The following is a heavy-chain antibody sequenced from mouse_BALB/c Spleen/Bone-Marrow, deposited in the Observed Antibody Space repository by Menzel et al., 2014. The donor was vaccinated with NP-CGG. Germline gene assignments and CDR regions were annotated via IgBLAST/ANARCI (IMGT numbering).Heavy chain of an antibody. CDR3: TTLARNYFDY. V-gene: IGHV1-5*01. Sequence: VQLKQSGTVLARPGASVKMSCKASGYTFTSYWMHWVKQRPGQGLEWIGTIYPGNCDTTYNQKFKGKAKLTAVTSTSTAYMELSSLTNEDSAVYYCTTLARNYFDYWGQGTTLTVSS. J-gene: IGHJ2*01. CDR2: IYPGNCDT. CDR1: GYTFTSYW.